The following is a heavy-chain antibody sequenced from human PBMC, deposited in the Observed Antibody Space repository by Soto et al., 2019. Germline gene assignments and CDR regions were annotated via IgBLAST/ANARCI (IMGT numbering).Heavy chain of an antibody. CDR2: IYYSGST. CDR1: GGSISSYY. Sequence: SETLSLTCTVSGGSISSYYWSWIRQPPGKGLEWIGYIYYSGSTNYNPSLKSRVTISVDTSKNQFSLKLSSVTAADTAVYYCARTKSSYGSGSYREYGMDVWGQGTTVTVS. CDR3: ARTKSSYGSGSYREYGMDV. V-gene: IGHV4-59*01. D-gene: IGHD3-10*01. J-gene: IGHJ6*02.